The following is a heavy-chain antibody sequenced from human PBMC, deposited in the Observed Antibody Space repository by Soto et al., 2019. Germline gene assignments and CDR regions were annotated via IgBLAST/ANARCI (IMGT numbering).Heavy chain of an antibody. CDR3: ARARGQYYDFWSGYSSRSYYGMDV. CDR1: GYTFTSYD. V-gene: IGHV1-8*01. Sequence: QVQLVQSGAEVKKPGASVKVSCKASGYTFTSYDINWVRQATGQGLEWMGWMNHNSGNTGYAQKFQGRVTMTRNTSISTAYMELSSLRSEDTAVYYCARARGQYYDFWSGYSSRSYYGMDVWGQGTTVTVSS. CDR2: MNHNSGNT. D-gene: IGHD3-3*01. J-gene: IGHJ6*02.